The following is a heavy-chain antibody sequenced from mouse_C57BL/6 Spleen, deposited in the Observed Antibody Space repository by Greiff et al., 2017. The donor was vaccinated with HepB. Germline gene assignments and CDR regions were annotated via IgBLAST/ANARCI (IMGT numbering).Heavy chain of an antibody. CDR1: GYAFTNYL. CDR2: INPGSGGT. V-gene: IGHV1-54*01. J-gene: IGHJ2*01. CDR3: ARDLSFDY. Sequence: QVQLQQSGAELVRPGTSVKVSCKASGYAFTNYLIEWVKQRPGQGLEWIGVINPGSGGTNYNEKFKGKATLTADKSSSTAYLQLSSLTSEDSAVYFCARDLSFDYWGQGTTLTVSS. D-gene: IGHD5-1*01.